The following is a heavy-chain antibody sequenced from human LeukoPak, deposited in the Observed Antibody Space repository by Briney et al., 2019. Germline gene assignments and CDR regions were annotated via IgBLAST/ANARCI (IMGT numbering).Heavy chain of an antibody. CDR3: AKGYYGDYGHAFDI. D-gene: IGHD4-17*01. Sequence: PGRSLRLSCAASGFTFSSYGMHWVRQAPGKGLEWVAVISYDGSNKYYADSVKGRFTISRDNSKNTLYLQMNSLRAEDTAVYYCAKGYYGDYGHAFDIWGQGTMVTVSS. CDR1: GFTFSSYG. V-gene: IGHV3-30*18. J-gene: IGHJ3*02. CDR2: ISYDGSNK.